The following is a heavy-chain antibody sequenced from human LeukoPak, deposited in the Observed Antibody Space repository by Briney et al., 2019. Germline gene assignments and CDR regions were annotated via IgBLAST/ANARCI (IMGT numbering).Heavy chain of an antibody. J-gene: IGHJ5*02. CDR3: ARDGVGATTSRFDP. CDR1: GGSISSGSYY. V-gene: IGHV4-61*02. Sequence: SETLSLTCTVSGGSISSGSYYWSWIRQPAGKGLEWIGRIYTSGSTNYNPSLKSRVTISVDTSKNQFSLKLSSVTAADTAVYYCARDGVGATTSRFDPWGQETLVTVSS. CDR2: IYTSGST. D-gene: IGHD1-26*01.